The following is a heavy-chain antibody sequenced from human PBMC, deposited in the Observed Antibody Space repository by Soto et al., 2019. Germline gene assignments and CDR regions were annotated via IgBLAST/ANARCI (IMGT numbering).Heavy chain of an antibody. CDR3: TRGSLGIPSYELDRTPDAFDI. D-gene: IGHD7-27*01. J-gene: IGHJ3*02. Sequence: HPGGSLRLSCTASGFTFGDYAMSWFRQAPGKGLEWVGFIRSKAYGGTTEYAASVKGRFTISRDDSKSIAYLQMNSLKTEDTAVYYCTRGSLGIPSYELDRTPDAFDIWGQGTMVTVSS. V-gene: IGHV3-49*03. CDR1: GFTFGDYA. CDR2: IRSKAYGGTT.